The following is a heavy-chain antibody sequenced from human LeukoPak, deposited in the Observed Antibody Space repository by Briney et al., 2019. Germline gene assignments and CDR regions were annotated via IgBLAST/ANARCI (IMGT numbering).Heavy chain of an antibody. V-gene: IGHV3-7*01. CDR2: IKQDGSDK. Sequence: GGSLRLSCAASGFTFNNYWMTWVRQSPGKGLEWVAIIKQDGSDKYYVDSVKGRFTISRDNAKNSLYLQMSSLRAEDTAVYYCARGGHRQKEFWGQGTLVTVSS. CDR3: ARGGHRQKEF. CDR1: GFTFNNYW. D-gene: IGHD3-10*01. J-gene: IGHJ4*02.